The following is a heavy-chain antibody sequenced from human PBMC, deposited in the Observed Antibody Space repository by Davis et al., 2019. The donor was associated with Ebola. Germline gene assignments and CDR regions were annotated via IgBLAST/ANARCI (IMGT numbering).Heavy chain of an antibody. J-gene: IGHJ4*02. CDR1: GGPLSNYD. CDR2: VILKSGAT. CDR3: ARGHNYAHEY. Sequence: ASVKVSCKGSGGPLSNYDMSWVRQAPGQGLEWLGRVILKSGATNYAQKFQGRVTMTRDTSISTVYMELSSLRYDDTADYYCARGHNYAHEYWGQGTLVTVSS. D-gene: IGHD4-11*01. V-gene: IGHV1-2*06.